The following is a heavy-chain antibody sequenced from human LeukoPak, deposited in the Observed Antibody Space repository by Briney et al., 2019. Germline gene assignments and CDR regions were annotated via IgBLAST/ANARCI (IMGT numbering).Heavy chain of an antibody. D-gene: IGHD3-22*01. J-gene: IGHJ5*02. CDR3: AREATYYYDSSGLFDP. CDR1: GFTFSSYA. Sequence: GRSLRLSCAASGFTFSSYAMHWVRQAPGKGLEWVAVISYDGSNKYYADSVKGRFTISRDNSKNTLYLQMNSLRAEDTAVYYCAREATYYYDSSGLFDPWGQGTLVTVSS. CDR2: ISYDGSNK. V-gene: IGHV3-30-3*01.